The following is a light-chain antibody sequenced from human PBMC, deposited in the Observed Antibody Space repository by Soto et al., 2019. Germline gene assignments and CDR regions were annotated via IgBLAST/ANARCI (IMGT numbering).Light chain of an antibody. CDR1: QSITGW. Sequence: DIQMTHSPSTLSASVGDRVTITCRASQSITGWLAWFQQKPGKAPKLLIYDVSALKRGVPPRFSGSGSGTEFTLTISSLQPDDFATYYCQQYDSFSVTFGQGTKVDIK. CDR3: QQYDSFSVT. V-gene: IGKV1-5*01. CDR2: DVS. J-gene: IGKJ1*01.